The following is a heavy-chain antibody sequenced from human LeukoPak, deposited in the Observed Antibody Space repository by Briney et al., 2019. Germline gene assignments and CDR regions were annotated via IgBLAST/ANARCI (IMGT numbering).Heavy chain of an antibody. CDR2: INPNSGGT. D-gene: IGHD6-13*01. J-gene: IGHJ5*02. CDR3: ARGYSSSGAAGNWFDP. CDR1: GYTFTVYY. V-gene: IGHV1-2*02. Sequence: ASVKVSCKASGYTFTVYYMHWVRQAPGQGLEWMGWINPNSGGTNYAQKFQGRVTMTRDTSISTAYMELSRLRSDDTAVYYCARGYSSSGAAGNWFDPWGQGTLVTVSS.